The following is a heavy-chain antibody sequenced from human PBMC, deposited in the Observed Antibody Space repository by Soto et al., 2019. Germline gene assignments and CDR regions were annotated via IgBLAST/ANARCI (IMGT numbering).Heavy chain of an antibody. D-gene: IGHD2-2*01. CDR2: IIPIFGTA. CDR1: GGTFSSYA. J-gene: IGHJ6*02. CDR3: ARVVPAERPLQYYYYGMDV. Sequence: ASVKVSCKASGGTFSSYAISWVRQAPGQGLEWMGGIIPIFGTANYAQKFQGRVTITADESTGTAYMELSSLRSEDTAVYYCARVVPAERPLQYYYYGMDVWGQGTTVTVSS. V-gene: IGHV1-69*13.